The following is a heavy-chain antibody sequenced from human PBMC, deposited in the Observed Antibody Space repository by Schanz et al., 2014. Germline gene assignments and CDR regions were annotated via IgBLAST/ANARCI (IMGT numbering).Heavy chain of an antibody. CDR3: ARAQGVIRLYYGVGV. V-gene: IGHV3-30*14. D-gene: IGHD3-10*01. Sequence: QVQLLESGGGVVQPGRSLRLSCAVSGFTFGGYALHWVRQAPGKGLEWVAVISYDGSTKYYADSVKGRFTISRDNSMNTVYLQMNSLRSDDAAVYYCARAQGVIRLYYGVGVWGQGTTVTVS. CDR1: GFTFGGYA. J-gene: IGHJ6*02. CDR2: ISYDGSTK.